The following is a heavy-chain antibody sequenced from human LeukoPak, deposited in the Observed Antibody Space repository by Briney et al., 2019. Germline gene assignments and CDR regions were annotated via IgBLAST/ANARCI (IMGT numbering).Heavy chain of an antibody. J-gene: IGHJ4*02. CDR1: GFTFSTYA. CDR2: IHNDAVGT. V-gene: IGHV3-23*01. Sequence: GGSLRLSCAASGFTFSTYAMSWVRQAPGKGLEWVSLIHNDAVGTYYAGSVKGRFTISRDNSKNTLYLQMNSLRAEDTALYYCAKFREGTTTLYHFDYWGQGTLVAVSS. CDR3: AKFREGTTTLYHFDY. D-gene: IGHD1-1*01.